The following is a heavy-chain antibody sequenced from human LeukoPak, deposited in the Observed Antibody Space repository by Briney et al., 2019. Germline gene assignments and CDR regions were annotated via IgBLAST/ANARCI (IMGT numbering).Heavy chain of an antibody. CDR1: GFTFDNYA. CDR2: ISYDGSNK. CDR3: AREPPFTYYFDL. V-gene: IGHV3-30-3*01. Sequence: GGSLRLSCAASGFTFDNYAMHWVRQAPGKGLECVAVISYDGSNKYYRDFLKGRFTISRDNSKKSLYLQMNGLRAEDTAVYYCAREPPFTYYFDLWGQGTLVTVSS. J-gene: IGHJ4*02.